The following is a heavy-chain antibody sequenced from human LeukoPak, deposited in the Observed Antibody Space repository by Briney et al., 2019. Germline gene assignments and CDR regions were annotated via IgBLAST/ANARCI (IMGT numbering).Heavy chain of an antibody. D-gene: IGHD2-15*01. CDR2: ISSSGSTI. CDR1: GFTFSDYY. Sequence: PGGSLRLSCAASGFTFSDYYMSWIRQAPGKGLEWVSYISSSGSTIYYADSVKGRFTISRDNAKNSLYLQMNSLRAEDTAVYYCATRKKCSGGSCYGQQRGARGLMDAFDIWGQGTMVTVSS. CDR3: ATRKKCSGGSCYGQQRGARGLMDAFDI. J-gene: IGHJ3*02. V-gene: IGHV3-11*01.